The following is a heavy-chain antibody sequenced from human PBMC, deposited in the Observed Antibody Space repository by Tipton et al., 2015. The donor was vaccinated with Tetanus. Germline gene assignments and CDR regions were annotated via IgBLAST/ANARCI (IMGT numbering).Heavy chain of an antibody. V-gene: IGHV4-34*01. CDR2: INHSGSP. CDR3: ARGNYDSSGYYPGLYWFVP. D-gene: IGHD3-22*01. J-gene: IGHJ5*02. Sequence: TLSLTCAVYGGSFSGYYWSWIRQPPGKGLEWIGEINHSGSPNYNPSLKSRVTISVDTSKNQFSLKLSSVTAADTAVYYCARGNYDSSGYYPGLYWFVPWGQGTLVTVSS. CDR1: GGSFSGYY.